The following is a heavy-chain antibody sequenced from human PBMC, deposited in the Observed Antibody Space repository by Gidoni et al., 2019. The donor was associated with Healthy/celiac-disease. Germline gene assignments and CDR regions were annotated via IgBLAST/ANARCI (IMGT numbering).Heavy chain of an antibody. Sequence: QVQLQESGPGLVKPSETLSLTCAVSGYSISSGYYWGWIRQPPGKGLEWIGSIYHSGSTYYNPSLKSRVTISGDTAKNQFSLKLSSVTAADTAGDYCATIDAPYCSGGSCYPPDYWGQGTLVTVSS. V-gene: IGHV4-38-2*01. J-gene: IGHJ4*02. D-gene: IGHD2-15*01. CDR2: IYHSGST. CDR1: GYSISSGYY. CDR3: ATIDAPYCSGGSCYPPDY.